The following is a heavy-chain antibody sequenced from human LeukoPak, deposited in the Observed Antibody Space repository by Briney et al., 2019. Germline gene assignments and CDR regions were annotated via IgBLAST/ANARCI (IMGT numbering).Heavy chain of an antibody. CDR2: IYTSGST. D-gene: IGHD1-26*01. Sequence: SETLSLTCTVSGGSISGGSYYWSWIRQPAGKGLEWIGRIYTSGSTNYNPSLKSRVTISVDTSKNQFSLKLGSVTAADTAVYYCAREEALGSGSFDYWGQGTLVTVSS. J-gene: IGHJ4*02. V-gene: IGHV4-61*02. CDR3: AREEALGSGSFDY. CDR1: GGSISGGSYY.